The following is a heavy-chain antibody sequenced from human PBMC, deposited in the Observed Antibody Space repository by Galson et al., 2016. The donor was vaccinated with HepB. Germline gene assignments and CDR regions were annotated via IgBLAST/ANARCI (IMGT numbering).Heavy chain of an antibody. J-gene: IGHJ4*02. CDR3: ASSVRGSGSPPGGY. Sequence: SLRLSCAASGFIVSSNDMSWVRQAPGKRLECVANIKQDGSEQYYVDSVKGRFTISRDNAKKSLYLQMNSLRAEDTAVYYCASSVRGSGSPPGGYWGQGILVTVSS. V-gene: IGHV3-7*02. D-gene: IGHD3-10*01. CDR1: GFIVSSND. CDR2: IKQDGSEQ.